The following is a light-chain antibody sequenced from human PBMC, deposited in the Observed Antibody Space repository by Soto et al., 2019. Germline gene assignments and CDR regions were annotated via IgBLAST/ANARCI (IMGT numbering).Light chain of an antibody. Sequence: EVVMTQSPATLSVSPGEGVTLSCRASQGIGDTLAWYQQKPGQAPRLLIYGASSRATGIPDRFSGSGSGTDFTLTISRLEPEDFAVYYCQQYGSSPPRTFGQGTKVDIK. CDR1: QGIGDT. J-gene: IGKJ1*01. CDR2: GAS. CDR3: QQYGSSPPRT. V-gene: IGKV3-20*01.